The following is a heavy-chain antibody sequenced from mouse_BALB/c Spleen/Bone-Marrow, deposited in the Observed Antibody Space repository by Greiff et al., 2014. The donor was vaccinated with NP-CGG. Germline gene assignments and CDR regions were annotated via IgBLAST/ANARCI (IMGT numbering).Heavy chain of an antibody. Sequence: EVQLQQSGAELVKPGASVKLSCTASGFNIKDTYMHWVKQRPEQGLEWIGRIDPANGNTKYDPKFQGKATITADTSSNTAYLQLSSLTSEDTAVYYCARSRDYGSSYYAMDYWGQGTSVTVSP. J-gene: IGHJ4*01. CDR3: ARSRDYGSSYYAMDY. CDR1: GFNIKDTY. D-gene: IGHD1-1*01. V-gene: IGHV14-3*02. CDR2: IDPANGNT.